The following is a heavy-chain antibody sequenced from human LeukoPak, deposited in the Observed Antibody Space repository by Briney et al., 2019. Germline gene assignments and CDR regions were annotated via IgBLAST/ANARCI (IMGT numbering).Heavy chain of an antibody. V-gene: IGHV4-59*08. CDR2: IYYSGST. J-gene: IGHJ2*01. D-gene: IGHD6-19*01. CDR3: ARRPIAVAANWYFDL. Sequence: SETLSLTCAVSGDSISSYYWSWIRQPPGKGLEWIGYIYYSGSTNYNPSLKSRVTISLDTSKNQFSLKLSSVTAADTAVYYCARRPIAVAANWYFDLWGRGTLVTVSS. CDR1: GDSISSYY.